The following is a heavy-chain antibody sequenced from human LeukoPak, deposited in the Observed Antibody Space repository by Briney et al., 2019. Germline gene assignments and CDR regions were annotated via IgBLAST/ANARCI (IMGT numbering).Heavy chain of an antibody. CDR1: GGSISSYY. Sequence: SETLSLTCTVSGGSISSYYWTWIRQPPGKGLEWIGYIYHSGSTNYNPSLKSRVTISVDTSKNQFSLKLSSVTAEDTAVYYCARDGIAVAGTEISEYYWGQGTLVTVSS. J-gene: IGHJ4*02. V-gene: IGHV4-59*01. CDR2: IYHSGST. CDR3: ARDGIAVAGTEISEYY. D-gene: IGHD6-19*01.